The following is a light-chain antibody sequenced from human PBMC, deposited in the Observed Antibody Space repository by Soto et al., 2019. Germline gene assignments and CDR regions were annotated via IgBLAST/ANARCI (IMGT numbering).Light chain of an antibody. J-gene: IGLJ2*01. CDR2: EGS. CDR3: FSYAASRTL. V-gene: IGLV2-23*01. Sequence: QSALTQPASVSGSPGQSITIFCTGTSSDVGTFNLVSWYQQHPGKAPKLMIYEGSKRPSGVSNRFSGSKSANTASLTISGLQADDEADYYCFSYAASRTLFGGGTKVTVL. CDR1: SSDVGTFNL.